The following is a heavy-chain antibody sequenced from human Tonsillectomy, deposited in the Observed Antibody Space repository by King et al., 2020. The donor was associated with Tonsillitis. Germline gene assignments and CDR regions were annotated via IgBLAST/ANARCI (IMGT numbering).Heavy chain of an antibody. V-gene: IGHV3-11*05. CDR2: ISTRGNYT. D-gene: IGHD1-26*01. CDR1: RFSFSYYY. CDR3: ARDRVGVNVFYNYMDV. Sequence: VQLVESGGGLVKPGGSLRLSLAASRFSFSYYYLSWIRQAPVEGLELLADISTRGNYTHYADSVKGRFTISRDNSKHSLYLQMNRLIADDSAVYYCARDRVGVNVFYNYMDVWGNGTTVTVSS. J-gene: IGHJ6*03.